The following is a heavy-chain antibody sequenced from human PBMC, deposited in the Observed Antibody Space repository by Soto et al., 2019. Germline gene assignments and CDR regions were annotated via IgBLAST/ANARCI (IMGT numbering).Heavy chain of an antibody. J-gene: IGHJ4*02. Sequence: GGSLRLSCAASGFTFSTYSMNWVRQVPGKGLEWVSFISSTSSTVYYADSVKGRFTISRDNAKNSLYLQMSSLRTEDTAVYYCARDRAYPDYWGQGTLVTVSS. CDR3: ARDRAYPDY. V-gene: IGHV3-48*01. CDR1: GFTFSTYS. CDR2: ISSTSSTV.